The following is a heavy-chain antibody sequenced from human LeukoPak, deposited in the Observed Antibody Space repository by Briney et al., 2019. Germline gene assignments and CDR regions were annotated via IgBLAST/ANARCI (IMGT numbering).Heavy chain of an antibody. J-gene: IGHJ4*02. Sequence: GGSLRLSCAASGFTFSSYWMNWVRQAPGKGLEWVANIKQDASEKYYVDSVKGRFTISRGNAKNSLYLQMNSLRAEDTAVYYCARKTGIPTTTHYFDYWGQGTLVTVSS. CDR1: GFTFSSYW. CDR3: ARKTGIPTTTHYFDY. CDR2: IKQDASEK. D-gene: IGHD1-26*01. V-gene: IGHV3-7*01.